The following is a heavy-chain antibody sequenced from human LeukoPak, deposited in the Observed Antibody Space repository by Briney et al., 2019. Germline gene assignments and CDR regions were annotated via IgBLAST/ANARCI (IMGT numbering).Heavy chain of an antibody. D-gene: IGHD1-1*01. CDR1: GFTFSSYA. Sequence: PGGSLRLSCAASGFTFSSYAMQWVRQAPGKGLEWVALISYDGNNKYYADSVKGRFTISRDNAKNSLYLQMNSLRAEDTAVYYCARDADWNGVSYWGQGTLVTVSS. CDR3: ARDADWNGVSY. J-gene: IGHJ4*02. V-gene: IGHV3-30-3*01. CDR2: ISYDGNNK.